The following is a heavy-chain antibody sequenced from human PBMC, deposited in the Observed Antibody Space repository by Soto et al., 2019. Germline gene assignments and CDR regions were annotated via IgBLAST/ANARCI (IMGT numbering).Heavy chain of an antibody. Sequence: GGSLRLSCAASGFTFSRYDMNWVRPAPGKGLEGVSYISDSSSTVYSADSVKGRFTISRDNSKNTLYLQMNSLRAQDTAVYYYAKERDVGAKAFNNGAQGPLVPVP. J-gene: IGHJ4*02. CDR1: GFTFSRYD. CDR3: AKERDVGAKAFNN. V-gene: IGHV3-48*04. CDR2: ISDSSSTV. D-gene: IGHD3-16*01.